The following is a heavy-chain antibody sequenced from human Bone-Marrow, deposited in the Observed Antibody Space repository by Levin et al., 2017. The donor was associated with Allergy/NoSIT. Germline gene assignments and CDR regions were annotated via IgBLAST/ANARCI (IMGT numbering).Heavy chain of an antibody. CDR1: GFPSSRFW. V-gene: IGHV3-7*01. D-gene: IGHD3-22*01. CDR2: IQQDGSEK. Sequence: LSLTCVDPGFPSSRFWMNWVRQAPGKGLEWLANIQQDGSEKFYADSVKGRFTISRDNAKKLVYLQVNSLTAEDTAVYYCATQLRDDSGYYPPQYFHHWGQGTLVTVSS. J-gene: IGHJ1*01. CDR3: ATQLRDDSGYYPPQYFHH.